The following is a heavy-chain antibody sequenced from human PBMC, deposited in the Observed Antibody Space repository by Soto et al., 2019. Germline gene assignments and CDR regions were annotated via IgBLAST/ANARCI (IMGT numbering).Heavy chain of an antibody. CDR2: ISSSSSYI. J-gene: IGHJ4*02. V-gene: IGHV3-21*01. CDR1: GFTFSSYS. CDR3: AREGSNYDILTGFDY. Sequence: GGSLRLSCAASGFTFSSYSMNWVRQAPGKGLEWVSSISSSSSYIYYADSVKGRFTISRDNAKNSLYLQMNSLRAEDTAAYYCAREGSNYDILTGFDYWGQGTLVTVSS. D-gene: IGHD3-9*01.